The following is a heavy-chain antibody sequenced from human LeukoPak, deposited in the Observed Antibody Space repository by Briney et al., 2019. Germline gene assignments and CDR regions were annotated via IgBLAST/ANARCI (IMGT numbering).Heavy chain of an antibody. CDR2: IRYDGSNK. CDR3: AKDSCDFWSGSYSTLFDY. Sequence: PGGSLRLSCAASGFTFSSYGMHWVRQAPGKGLEWVAFIRYDGSNKYYADSVRGRFTISRDNSKNTLYLQMNSLRAEDTAVYYCAKDSCDFWSGSYSTLFDYWGQGTLVTVSS. V-gene: IGHV3-30*02. D-gene: IGHD3-3*01. J-gene: IGHJ4*02. CDR1: GFTFSSYG.